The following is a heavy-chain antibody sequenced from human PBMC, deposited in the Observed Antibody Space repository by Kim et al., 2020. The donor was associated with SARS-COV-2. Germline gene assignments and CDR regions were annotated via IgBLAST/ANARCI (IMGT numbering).Heavy chain of an antibody. Sequence: GGSLRLSCAASGFTFDDYAMHWVRQAPGKGLEWVSGISWNSGSIGYADSVKGRFTISRDNAKNSLYLQMNSLRAEDTALYYCAKDTTRDLYYYYMDVWGKGTTVTVSS. V-gene: IGHV3-9*01. D-gene: IGHD1-1*01. J-gene: IGHJ6*03. CDR1: GFTFDDYA. CDR3: AKDTTRDLYYYYMDV. CDR2: ISWNSGSI.